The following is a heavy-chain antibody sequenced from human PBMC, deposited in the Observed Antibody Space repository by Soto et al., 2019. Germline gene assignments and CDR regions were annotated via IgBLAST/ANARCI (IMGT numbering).Heavy chain of an antibody. CDR3: AIDNNCSPSSGMDV. CDR2: ISYDGSNK. V-gene: IGHV3-30-3*01. D-gene: IGHD1-20*01. J-gene: IGHJ6*02. CDR1: GFTFSSYA. Sequence: QVQLVESGGGVDQPGRSLRLSCAASGFTFSSYAMHWVRKAPGKGLEWVAVISYDGSNKYYADSVKGRFTISRDNSKNTLYLQMNSLRAEDTAVYYCAIDNNCSPSSGMDVWGQGTTVSVSS.